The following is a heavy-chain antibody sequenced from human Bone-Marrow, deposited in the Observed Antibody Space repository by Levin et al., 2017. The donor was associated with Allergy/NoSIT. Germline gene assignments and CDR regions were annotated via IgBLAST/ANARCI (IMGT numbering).Heavy chain of an antibody. V-gene: IGHV1-69*13. CDR1: GGTFSSYA. D-gene: IGHD2-21*02. CDR2: IIPIFGTA. CDR3: ASLLEAGVDIVVVTANHYYYYGMDV. J-gene: IGHJ6*02. Sequence: SVKVSCKASGGTFSSYAISWVRQAPGQGLEWMGGIIPIFGTANYAQKFQGRVTITADESTSTAYMELSSLRSEDTAVYYCASLLEAGVDIVVVTANHYYYYGMDVWGQGTTVTVSS.